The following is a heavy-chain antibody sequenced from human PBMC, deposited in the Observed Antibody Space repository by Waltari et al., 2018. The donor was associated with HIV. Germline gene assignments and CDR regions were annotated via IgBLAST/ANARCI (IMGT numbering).Heavy chain of an antibody. CDR1: GFSLSTSGVG. CDR3: AHRSHTGETRYYYYYGMDV. CDR2: IYWNDDK. J-gene: IGHJ6*02. V-gene: IGHV2-5*01. D-gene: IGHD3-10*01. Sequence: QITLKESGPTLVKPTQTLTLTCTFSGFSLSTSGVGVGWIRQPPGKALAWLALIYWNDDKRYSPSLKSRLTSTKDATKNQLVLTLTNMDPVDTATYYWAHRSHTGETRYYYYYGMDVWGQGTTVTVSS.